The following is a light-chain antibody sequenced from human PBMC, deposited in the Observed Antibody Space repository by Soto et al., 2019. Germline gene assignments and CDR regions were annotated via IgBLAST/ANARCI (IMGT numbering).Light chain of an antibody. CDR1: SLHSTYI. CDR2: LEGSGSY. CDR3: ETWDTNVVV. Sequence: QPVLTQSSSASASLGSSVKLTCTLSSLHSTYIIAWHQQQPGKAPRYLMKLEGSGSYNKGSGIPDRFSGSSSGADRYLTISNLQFEDEADYYCETWDTNVVVFGGGTKLIVL. V-gene: IGLV4-60*02. J-gene: IGLJ2*01.